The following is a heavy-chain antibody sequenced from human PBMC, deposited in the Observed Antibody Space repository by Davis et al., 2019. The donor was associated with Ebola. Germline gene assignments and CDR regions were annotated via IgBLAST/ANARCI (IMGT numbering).Heavy chain of an antibody. D-gene: IGHD5-12*01. CDR3: ARGLRTGWPRRLSYYYYGMDV. V-gene: IGHV3-30-3*01. Sequence: PGKSLKISCAASGFTFSSYAMHWVRQAPGKGLEWVAVISYDGSNKYYADSVKGRFTISRDNSKNTLYLQMNSLRAEDTAVYYCARGLRTGWPRRLSYYYYGMDVWGQGTTVTVSS. J-gene: IGHJ6*02. CDR2: ISYDGSNK. CDR1: GFTFSSYA.